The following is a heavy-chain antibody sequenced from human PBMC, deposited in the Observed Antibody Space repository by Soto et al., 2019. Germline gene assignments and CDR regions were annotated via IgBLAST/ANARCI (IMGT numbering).Heavy chain of an antibody. Sequence: SETLSLTCTVSGGSISSYYWSWIRQPPGKGLEWIGYIYYSGSTNYNPSLKSRVTISVDTSKNQFSLKLSSVTAADTAVYYCARDVSQDIVVVPAEYYYGMDVWGQGTTVTVSS. V-gene: IGHV4-59*01. CDR1: GGSISSYY. CDR2: IYYSGST. D-gene: IGHD2-2*01. CDR3: ARDVSQDIVVVPAEYYYGMDV. J-gene: IGHJ6*02.